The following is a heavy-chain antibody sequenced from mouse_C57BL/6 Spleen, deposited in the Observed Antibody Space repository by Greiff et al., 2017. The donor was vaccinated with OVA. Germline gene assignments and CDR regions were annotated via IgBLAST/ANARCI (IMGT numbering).Heavy chain of an antibody. CDR1: GYTFTDYN. V-gene: IGHV1-22*01. CDR2: INPNNGGT. J-gene: IGHJ2*01. CDR3: ARTIETPYFDY. Sequence: EVKLMESGPELVKPGASVKMSCKASGYTFTDYNMHWVKQSHGKSLEWIGYINPNNGGTSYNQKFKGKATLTVNKSSSTAYMELRSLTSEDSAVYYCARTIETPYFDYWGQGTTLTVSS.